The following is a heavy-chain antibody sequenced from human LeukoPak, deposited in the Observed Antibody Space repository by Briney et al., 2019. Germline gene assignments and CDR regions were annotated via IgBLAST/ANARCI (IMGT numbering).Heavy chain of an antibody. CDR2: ISGSGGST. J-gene: IGHJ4*02. CDR3: AKVCHYSNGYYFDY. V-gene: IGHV3-23*01. CDR1: GFTFSTYA. D-gene: IGHD4-11*01. Sequence: PGGSLRLSCAASGFTFSTYAMSWVRQAPGKGLEWVSAISGSGGSTYYADSVKGRFTISRDNSKNTLYLQMNSLRAEDTAVYYCAKVCHYSNGYYFDYWGQGTLVTVSS.